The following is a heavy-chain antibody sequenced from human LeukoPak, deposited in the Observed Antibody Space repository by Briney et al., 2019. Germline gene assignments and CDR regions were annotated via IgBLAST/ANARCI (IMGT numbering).Heavy chain of an antibody. D-gene: IGHD3-10*02. CDR3: AELGITMIGGV. CDR1: GFTFSSYW. J-gene: IGHJ6*04. Sequence: TGGSLRLSCAASGFTFSSYWMSWVRQAPGKGLEWVANIKQDGSEKYYVHSVKGRFTISRQNAKNSLFLQMNSLRAEDTAVYYCAELGITMIGGVWGKGTTVTISS. V-gene: IGHV3-7*01. CDR2: IKQDGSEK.